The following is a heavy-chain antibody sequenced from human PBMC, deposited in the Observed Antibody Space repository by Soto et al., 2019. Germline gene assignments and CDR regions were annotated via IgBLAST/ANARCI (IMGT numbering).Heavy chain of an antibody. CDR1: GFTFSSYA. D-gene: IGHD2-21*02. V-gene: IGHV3-23*01. CDR2: ISGSGGST. Sequence: EVQLLESGGGLVQPGGSLRLSCAASGFTFSSYAMSWVRQAPGKGLEWVSAISGSGGSTYYADSVKGRFTISRDNSKNTLYLQMNSLRAEDTAVYYCARLYCGGDCYEDAFDIWGQGTMVTVSS. CDR3: ARLYCGGDCYEDAFDI. J-gene: IGHJ3*02.